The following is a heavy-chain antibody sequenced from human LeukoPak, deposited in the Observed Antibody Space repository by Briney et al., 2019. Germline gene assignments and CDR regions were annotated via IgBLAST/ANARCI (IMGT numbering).Heavy chain of an antibody. CDR3: ARGGPYSGSYFDY. V-gene: IGHV4-59*01. CDR1: GGSISIYY. J-gene: IGHJ4*02. D-gene: IGHD1-26*01. Sequence: KPSETLSLTCTVSGGSISIYYWSWIRQPPGKGLEWIGYIYYSGSTNYNPSLKSRVTISVDTSKNQFSLKLSSVTAADTAVYYCARGGPYSGSYFDYWGQGTLVTVSS. CDR2: IYYSGST.